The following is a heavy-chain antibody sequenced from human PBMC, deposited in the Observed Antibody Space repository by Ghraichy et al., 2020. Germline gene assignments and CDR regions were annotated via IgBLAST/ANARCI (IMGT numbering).Heavy chain of an antibody. CDR2: ISSSSSYI. Sequence: GGSLRLSCAASGFTFSSYSMNWVRQAPGKGLEWVSSISSSSSYIYYADSVKGRFTISRDNAKNSLYLQMNSLRAEDTAVYYCARDWGRFLEWLLYPWFDPWGQGTLVTVSS. V-gene: IGHV3-21*01. CDR1: GFTFSSYS. J-gene: IGHJ5*02. D-gene: IGHD3-3*01. CDR3: ARDWGRFLEWLLYPWFDP.